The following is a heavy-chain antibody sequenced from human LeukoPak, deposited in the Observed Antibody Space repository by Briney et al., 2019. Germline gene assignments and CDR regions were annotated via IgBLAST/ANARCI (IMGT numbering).Heavy chain of an antibody. V-gene: IGHV3-53*01. D-gene: IGHD5/OR15-5a*01. CDR1: GFTVSSNY. J-gene: IGHJ4*02. CDR2: IYSGGST. Sequence: GGSLRLSCAASGFTVSSNYMSWVRQAPGKGLEWVSVIYSGGSTYYADSVKGRFTISRDNSKNTLYLQMNSLRAEDTAVYYYARAPSTIGYFDYWGQGTLVTVSS. CDR3: ARAPSTIGYFDY.